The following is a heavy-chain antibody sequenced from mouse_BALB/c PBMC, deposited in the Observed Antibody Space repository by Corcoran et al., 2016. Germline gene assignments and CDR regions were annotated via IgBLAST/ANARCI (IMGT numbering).Heavy chain of an antibody. V-gene: IGHV9-4*02. J-gene: IGHJ4*01. D-gene: IGHD2-2*01. CDR2: INTHSGVP. CDR1: GYTFTTAG. Sequence: QIQLVQSGPELKKPGETVRISCKASGYTFTTAGMQWVQKMPGKGLKWIGWINTHSGVPKYAEDFKGRFAFSLETSASTAYLQISNLKNGDTATYFCAKGHGYDGNYYAMDYWGQGTSVTVSS. CDR3: AKGHGYDGNYYAMDY.